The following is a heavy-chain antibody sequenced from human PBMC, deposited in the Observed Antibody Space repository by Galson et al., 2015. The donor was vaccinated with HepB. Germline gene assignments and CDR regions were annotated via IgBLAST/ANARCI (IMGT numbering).Heavy chain of an antibody. CDR3: AMGRNYYGSGSYGPLFDY. Sequence: SVKVSCKASGYTFTSYAMNWVRQAPGQGLEWMGWINTNTGNPTYAQGFTGRFVFSLDTSVSTAYLQISSLKAEDTAVYYCAMGRNYYGSGSYGPLFDYWGQGTLVTVSS. D-gene: IGHD3-10*01. J-gene: IGHJ4*02. CDR2: INTNTGNP. V-gene: IGHV7-4-1*02. CDR1: GYTFTSYA.